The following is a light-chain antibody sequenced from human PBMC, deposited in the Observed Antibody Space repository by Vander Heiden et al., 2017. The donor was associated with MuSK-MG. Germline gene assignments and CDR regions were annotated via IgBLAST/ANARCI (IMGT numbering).Light chain of an antibody. Sequence: DIQMTQSPSTLPASVGDRVTITCRASETISGRLAWYQQKPGKAPNLLNHKASSLASGVPTRFTGRVSGTEFTLTIRGLQPDDFATYYCQQDYTFPRTFGQGTKVEIK. CDR2: KAS. CDR1: ETISGR. J-gene: IGKJ1*01. CDR3: QQDYTFPRT. V-gene: IGKV1-5*03.